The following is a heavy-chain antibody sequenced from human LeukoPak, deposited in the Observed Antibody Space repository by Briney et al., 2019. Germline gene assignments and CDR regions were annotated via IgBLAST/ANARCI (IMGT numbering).Heavy chain of an antibody. Sequence: SQTLSLTCAISGDSVSTNNAAWNWIMQSPSRGLEWLGRTYYRSEWYNDYAVSVKSRITIKPDTSKNQFSLQLNSVTPEDTAVYYCARYYYYDTGGFDFWGQGTLVTVSS. CDR2: TYYRSEWYN. V-gene: IGHV6-1*01. J-gene: IGHJ4*02. CDR1: GDSVSTNNAA. CDR3: ARYYYYDTGGFDF. D-gene: IGHD3-22*01.